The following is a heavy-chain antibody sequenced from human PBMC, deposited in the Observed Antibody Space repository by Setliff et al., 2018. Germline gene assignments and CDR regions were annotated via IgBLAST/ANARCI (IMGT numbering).Heavy chain of an antibody. CDR1: GFTFDDYA. J-gene: IGHJ5*02. Sequence: GGSLRLSCAASGFTFDDYAMHWVRQAPGKGLEWVSIISWDGGSTYYADSVKGRFTISRDNSKNTLYLQMNSLRAEDTAVYYCARDPISGSYYVTHNWFDPWGQGTLVTVSS. D-gene: IGHD3-10*01. V-gene: IGHV3-43D*03. CDR2: ISWDGGST. CDR3: ARDPISGSYYVTHNWFDP.